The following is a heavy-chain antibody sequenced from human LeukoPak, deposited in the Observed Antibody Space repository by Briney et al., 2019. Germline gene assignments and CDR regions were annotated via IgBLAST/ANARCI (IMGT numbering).Heavy chain of an antibody. J-gene: IGHJ4*02. CDR2: ISSSGSTI. V-gene: IGHV3-48*03. Sequence: GGSLRLSCAASGFTFSSYEMNWVRQAPGKGLEWVSYISSSGSTIYYADSVKGRFTISRGNAKNSLYLQMNSLRAEDTAVYYCARDKYSSGWYSGLFDYWGQGTLVTVSS. CDR1: GFTFSSYE. D-gene: IGHD6-19*01. CDR3: ARDKYSSGWYSGLFDY.